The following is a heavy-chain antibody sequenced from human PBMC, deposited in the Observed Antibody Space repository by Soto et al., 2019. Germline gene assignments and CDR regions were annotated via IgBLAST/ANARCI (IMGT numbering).Heavy chain of an antibody. Sequence: QVQLVHSGAEVKKPGSSVKVSCKASGGTFSSYTISWVRQAPGQGLEWMGRIIPILGIANYAQKFQGRVTITADKSTSTAYMELSSLRSEDTAVYYCAREDTMVRGVIFDYWGQGTLVTVSS. D-gene: IGHD3-10*01. CDR2: IIPILGIA. CDR1: GGTFSSYT. V-gene: IGHV1-69*04. J-gene: IGHJ4*02. CDR3: AREDTMVRGVIFDY.